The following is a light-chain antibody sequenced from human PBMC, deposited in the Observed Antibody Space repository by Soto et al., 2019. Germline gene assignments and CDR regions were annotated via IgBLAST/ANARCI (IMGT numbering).Light chain of an antibody. CDR2: EVT. CDR3: SSYTNINTSACV. CDR1: SGDIGSYNR. Sequence: HSALAQPASVSGSPGQSITISCTGTSGDIGSYNRVSWYQQHPGKAPKLIIYEVTDRPSGVSNRFSGSKSGNTASLTISGLQAEDEAEYYRSSYTNINTSACVFGTGTKV. V-gene: IGLV2-14*01. J-gene: IGLJ1*01.